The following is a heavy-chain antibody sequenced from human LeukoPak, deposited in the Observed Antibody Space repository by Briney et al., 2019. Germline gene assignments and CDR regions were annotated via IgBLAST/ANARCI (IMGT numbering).Heavy chain of an antibody. CDR2: IKEDGSAK. Sequence: PGGSLRLSCVGSGFPFSSYSMNWVRQAPGKGLEWVANIKEDGSAKYYVDSVKGRFTISRDNAKNSLYLQMNSLRAEDTAVYYCVMDMDVWGQGTTVTVSS. V-gene: IGHV3-7*05. CDR3: VMDMDV. CDR1: GFPFSSYS. J-gene: IGHJ6*02.